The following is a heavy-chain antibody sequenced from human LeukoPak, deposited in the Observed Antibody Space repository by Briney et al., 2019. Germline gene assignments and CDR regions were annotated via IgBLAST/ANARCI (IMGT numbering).Heavy chain of an antibody. J-gene: IGHJ4*02. D-gene: IGHD3-9*01. CDR2: ISYDGSNK. CDR3: AKEPGYDILTGYYDY. Sequence: GRSLRLSCAASGFTFSSYGMHWGRQAPGKGLEWVAVISYDGSNKYYADSVKGRFTISRDNSKNTLYLQMNSLRAEDTAVYYCAKEPGYDILTGYYDYWGQGTLVTVSS. CDR1: GFTFSSYG. V-gene: IGHV3-30*18.